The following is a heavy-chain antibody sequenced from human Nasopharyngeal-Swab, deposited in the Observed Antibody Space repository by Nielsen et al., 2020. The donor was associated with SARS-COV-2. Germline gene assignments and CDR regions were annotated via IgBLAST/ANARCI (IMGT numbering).Heavy chain of an antibody. V-gene: IGHV4-59*12. D-gene: IGHD3-10*01. J-gene: IGHJ4*02. CDR1: GGSISSYY. CDR2: IYYTGRT. Sequence: SETLSLTCTVSGGSISSYYWSWIRQPPGKGLEWIGYIYYTGRTNYNPSLKSRVTISVDTSKNQFSLKLSSVTAADTAVYYCARDASGNYHLDYWGQGTLVTVSS. CDR3: ARDASGNYHLDY.